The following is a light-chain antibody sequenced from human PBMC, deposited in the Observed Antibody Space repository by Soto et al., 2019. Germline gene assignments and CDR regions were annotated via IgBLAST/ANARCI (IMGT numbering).Light chain of an antibody. CDR1: SGHSSYA. CDR2: LSSDGSH. CDR3: QTWDTGARVV. Sequence: QPVLTQSPSASASLGASVKLTCTLSSGHSSYAIAWHQQQPEKGPRYLMKLSSDGSHSKGDGIPDRFSGSSSAAERYLTISSLQHEDEADYYCQTWDTGARVVFGGGTKLTVL. V-gene: IGLV4-69*01. J-gene: IGLJ2*01.